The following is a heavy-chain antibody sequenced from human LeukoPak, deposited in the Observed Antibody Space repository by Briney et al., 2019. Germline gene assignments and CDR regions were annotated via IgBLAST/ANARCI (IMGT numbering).Heavy chain of an antibody. D-gene: IGHD6-25*01. CDR2: ISSSSSTI. J-gene: IGHJ3*02. CDR3: ARVQYSSGWITENAFDI. V-gene: IGHV3-48*02. CDR1: GFTFSSYS. Sequence: QPGRSLRLSCAASGFTFSSYSMNWVRQAPGKGLEWVSYISSSSSTIYYADSVKGRFTISRDNAKNSLYLQMNSLRDEDTAVYYCARVQYSSGWITENAFDIWGQGTMVTVSS.